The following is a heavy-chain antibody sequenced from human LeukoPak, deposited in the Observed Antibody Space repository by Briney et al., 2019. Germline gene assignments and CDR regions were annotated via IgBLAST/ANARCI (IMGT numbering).Heavy chain of an antibody. J-gene: IGHJ6*02. CDR3: ATDRSGYDLGYYGLDV. V-gene: IGHV1-24*01. Sequence: ASVKVSCKVSGNPRSEVSLHWVRQAPGKGLEWMGGFDPEDEEIIYAPKFQARVTLTADESTNTVFMRLTSLRSDDTAVYYCATDRSGYDLGYYGLDVWGRGTTVTVS. CDR2: FDPEDEEI. D-gene: IGHD5-12*01. CDR1: GNPRSEVS.